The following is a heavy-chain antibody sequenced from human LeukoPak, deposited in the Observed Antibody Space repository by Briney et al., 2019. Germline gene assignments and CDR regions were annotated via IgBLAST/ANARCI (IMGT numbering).Heavy chain of an antibody. D-gene: IGHD2-2*01. Sequence: ASVKVSCKASGYIFTDSGITWVRQAPGQELEWMGWINTYNGYTNYVQILQGRVTMTTDTSTSTAYMELRSLGSDDTAVYFCARGGGSTPVDVWGQGTTVTVSS. CDR1: GYIFTDSG. V-gene: IGHV1-18*01. J-gene: IGHJ6*02. CDR2: INTYNGYT. CDR3: ARGGGSTPVDV.